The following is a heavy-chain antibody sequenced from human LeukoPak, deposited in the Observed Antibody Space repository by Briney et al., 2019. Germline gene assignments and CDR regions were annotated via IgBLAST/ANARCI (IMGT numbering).Heavy chain of an antibody. CDR1: GYNFNSYW. J-gene: IGHJ4*02. CDR3: ARRIGSSRSLDF. D-gene: IGHD1-26*01. Sequence: GESLKISCEGSGYNFNSYWIGWVRQMSGKGLEWMGIIYPGDSDTSYSPSFQGQVTISANKSISTAYLQWSTLKASDTAMYFCARRIGSSRSLDFWGQGTLVTVSS. V-gene: IGHV5-51*01. CDR2: IYPGDSDT.